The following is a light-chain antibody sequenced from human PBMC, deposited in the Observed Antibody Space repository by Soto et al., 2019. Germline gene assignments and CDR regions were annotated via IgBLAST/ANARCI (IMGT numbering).Light chain of an antibody. CDR1: QSVRSY. J-gene: IGKJ4*01. CDR3: QQRINGLT. Sequence: EIVLAQSPSTLSLYPGERATLSCRTSQSVRSYLAWYQQKPGQPPRLLIYDASHRATGIPARFSGSGSGTDFTLTISSLEPEDFAVYYCQQRINGLTFGGGTNVDI. V-gene: IGKV3-11*01. CDR2: DAS.